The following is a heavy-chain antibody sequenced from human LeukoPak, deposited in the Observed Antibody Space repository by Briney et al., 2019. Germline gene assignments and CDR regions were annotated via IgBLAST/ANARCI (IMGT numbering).Heavy chain of an antibody. V-gene: IGHV3-15*01. Sequence: GGSLRLSCAASGFTFSSYWMSWVRQAPGKGLEWIGRIKSNADGATTEYTAPVKGRFSISRDDSKNTVYLQVNSLKTEDTAVYYCTTDLLDYWGQGTLVTVSS. CDR3: TTDLLDY. J-gene: IGHJ4*02. CDR1: GFTFSSYW. CDR2: IKSNADGATT.